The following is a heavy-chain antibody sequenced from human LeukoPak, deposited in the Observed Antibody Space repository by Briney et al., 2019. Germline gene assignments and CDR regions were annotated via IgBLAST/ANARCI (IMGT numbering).Heavy chain of an antibody. CDR1: GFTFDDYT. CDR2: ISWDGGST. J-gene: IGHJ6*02. Sequence: GGSLRLSCAASGFTFDDYTMHWVRQAPGKGLEWVSLISWDGGSTYYADSVKGRFTISRDNAKNSLYLQMNSLRAEDTAVYYCARGITIAPPQGVWGQGTTVTVSS. V-gene: IGHV3-43*01. CDR3: ARGITIAPPQGV. D-gene: IGHD3-9*01.